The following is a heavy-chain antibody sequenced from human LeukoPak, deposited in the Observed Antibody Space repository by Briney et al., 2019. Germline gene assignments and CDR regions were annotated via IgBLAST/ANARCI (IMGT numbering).Heavy chain of an antibody. D-gene: IGHD3-9*01. CDR2: ISHSGST. J-gene: IGHJ6*02. CDR3: ARLLLTGYLYYYYYYGMDV. Sequence: SETLSLTCAVYGASFSGFYWSWIRQPPGKGLEWIGEISHSGSTHYSPSLKSRVTISVDTSKNQFSLKLSSVTAADTAVYYCARLLLTGYLYYYYYYGMDVWGQGTTVTVSS. V-gene: IGHV4-34*01. CDR1: GASFSGFY.